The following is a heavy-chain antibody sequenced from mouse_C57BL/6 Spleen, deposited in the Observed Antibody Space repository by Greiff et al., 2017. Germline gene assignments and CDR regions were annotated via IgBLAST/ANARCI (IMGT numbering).Heavy chain of an antibody. D-gene: IGHD1-1*01. Sequence: DVKLVESGGGLVKPGGSLKLSCAASGFTFSSYAMSWVRQTPEKRLEWVATISDGGSYTYYPDNVKGRFTISRDNAKNNLYLQMSHLKSEDTAMYYCGRYYYGSSYVCLDYWGQGTTLTVSS. CDR2: ISDGGSYT. J-gene: IGHJ2*01. V-gene: IGHV5-4*03. CDR3: GRYYYGSSYVCLDY. CDR1: GFTFSSYA.